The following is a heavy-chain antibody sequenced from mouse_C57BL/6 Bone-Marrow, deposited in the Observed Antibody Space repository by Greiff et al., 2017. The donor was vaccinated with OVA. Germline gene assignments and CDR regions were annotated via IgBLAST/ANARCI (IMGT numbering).Heavy chain of an antibody. CDR3: SRRSTMGVDY. V-gene: IGHV5-6-2*01. D-gene: IGHD2-1*01. Sequence: EVKLVESGGGLVKLGGSLKLSCAASGFTFSSYYMSWVRQTPEKRLELVAAINSNGGSTYYPDTVKGRFTISRDNAKNTLYLQMSSLKSEDTALYYCSRRSTMGVDYWGQGTTLTVSS. CDR1: GFTFSSYY. J-gene: IGHJ2*01. CDR2: INSNGGST.